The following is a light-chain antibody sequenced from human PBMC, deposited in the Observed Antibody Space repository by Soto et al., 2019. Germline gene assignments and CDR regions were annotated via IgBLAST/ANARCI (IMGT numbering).Light chain of an antibody. CDR1: RTVNNNY. CDR2: GAS. V-gene: IGKV3-20*01. J-gene: IGKJ1*01. CDR3: QQYDVSPRT. Sequence: IVLTQSPDTLSLSLGERATLSCRTSRTVNNNYLAWYQQKPGQAPRLLIYGASRRAIGIPDRFSGSGSGTDFILTINRLEPEDFAVYYCQQYDVSPRTFGQGNKVDIK.